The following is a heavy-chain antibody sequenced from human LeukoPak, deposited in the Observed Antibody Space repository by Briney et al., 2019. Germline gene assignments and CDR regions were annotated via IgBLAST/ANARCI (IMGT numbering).Heavy chain of an antibody. CDR3: AKDKVWDYYDSSGYYDY. CDR2: ISWNSGSI. J-gene: IGHJ4*02. Sequence: PGGSLRLSCAASEFTFDDYAMHWVRQAPGKGLEWVSGISWNSGSIGYADSVKGRFTISRDNAKNSLCLQMNSLRAEDTALYYCAKDKVWDYYDSSGYYDYWGQGTLVTVSS. D-gene: IGHD3-22*01. V-gene: IGHV3-9*01. CDR1: EFTFDDYA.